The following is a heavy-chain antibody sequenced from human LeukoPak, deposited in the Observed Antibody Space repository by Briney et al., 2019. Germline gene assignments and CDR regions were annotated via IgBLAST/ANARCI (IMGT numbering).Heavy chain of an antibody. V-gene: IGHV3-15*01. J-gene: IGHJ6*03. CDR1: GFTFSNAW. CDR3: TTDPTNVYYYYYYMDV. Sequence: GGSLRLSCAASGFTFSNAWMSWVRQAPGKGLELVGRIKSKTDGGTTDYAAPVKGRFTISRDDSKNTLYLQMNSLKTEDTAVYYCTTDPTNVYYYYYYMDVWGKGTTVTVSS. CDR2: IKSKTDGGTT.